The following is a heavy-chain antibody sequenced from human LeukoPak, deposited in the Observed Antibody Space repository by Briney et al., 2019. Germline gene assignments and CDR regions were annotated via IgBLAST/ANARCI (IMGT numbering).Heavy chain of an antibody. D-gene: IGHD3-22*01. V-gene: IGHV1-8*01. CDR3: ARNYDSSGYDAGGTDY. CDR2: MNPNSGNT. Sequence: ASVKVSCKASGYTFTSYDINWVRQATGQGLEWMGWMNPNSGNTGYAQKFQGRVTMTRNTSISTAYMELSSLRSEDTAVYYCARNYDSSGYDAGGTDYWGQGTLVTVSS. CDR1: GYTFTSYD. J-gene: IGHJ4*02.